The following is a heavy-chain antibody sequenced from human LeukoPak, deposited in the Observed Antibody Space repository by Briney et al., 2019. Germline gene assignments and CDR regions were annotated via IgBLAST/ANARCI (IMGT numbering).Heavy chain of an antibody. D-gene: IGHD6-19*01. V-gene: IGHV3-43D*03. Sequence: GGSLRLSCAASGFTFNDYAMHWVRQAPGKGLEWVSLISWDSGNTYYADSVKGRFTISRDNSKNTLYLQMNSLRAEDTAVYYCAKSGEFRGIAVSNRPGYFQHWGQGTLVTVSS. CDR1: GFTFNDYA. J-gene: IGHJ1*01. CDR3: AKSGEFRGIAVSNRPGYFQH. CDR2: ISWDSGNT.